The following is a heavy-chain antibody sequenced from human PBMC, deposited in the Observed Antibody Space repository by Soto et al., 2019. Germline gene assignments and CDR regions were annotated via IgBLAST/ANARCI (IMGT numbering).Heavy chain of an antibody. CDR1: GFTFSSYA. Sequence: EVQLLESGGGLVQPGGSLRLSCAASGFTFSSYAMSWVRQSPGKGLEWVSAISGSGGSTYYADSVKGRFTISRDNSKNELYRHRNSLRAESTAVYYCAKDRVVVVAARVYAFDLWGQGTMVTVSS. CDR2: ISGSGGST. V-gene: IGHV3-23*01. D-gene: IGHD2-15*01. CDR3: AKDRVVVVAARVYAFDL. J-gene: IGHJ3*01.